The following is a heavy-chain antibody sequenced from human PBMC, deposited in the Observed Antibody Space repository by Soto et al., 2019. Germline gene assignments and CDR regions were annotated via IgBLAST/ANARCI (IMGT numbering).Heavy chain of an antibody. CDR3: ARCLRDGYNYLYYGMDV. CDR2: IIPIFGTA. V-gene: IGHV1-69*01. Sequence: VKVSCKASGGTFSSYAIGWVRQAPGQGLEWMGGIIPIFGTANYAQKFQGRVTITADESTSTAYMELSSLRSEDTAVYYCARCLRDGYNYLYYGMDVWGQGTTVTVSS. J-gene: IGHJ6*02. CDR1: GGTFSSYA. D-gene: IGHD5-12*01.